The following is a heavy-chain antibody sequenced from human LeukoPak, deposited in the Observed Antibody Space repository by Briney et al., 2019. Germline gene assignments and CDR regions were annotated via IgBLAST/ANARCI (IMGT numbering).Heavy chain of an antibody. Sequence: ASVKVSCKASGYTFTGYDIHWVRQAPGQGLEWMGWINPNSGGTNYAQKFQGRVTMTRDTSISTAYMELSRLRSDDTAVYYCATAHLKKWLRKEDYYYGMDVWGQGTTVTVSS. CDR3: ATAHLKKWLRKEDYYYGMDV. V-gene: IGHV1-2*02. D-gene: IGHD6-19*01. J-gene: IGHJ6*02. CDR1: GYTFTGYD. CDR2: INPNSGGT.